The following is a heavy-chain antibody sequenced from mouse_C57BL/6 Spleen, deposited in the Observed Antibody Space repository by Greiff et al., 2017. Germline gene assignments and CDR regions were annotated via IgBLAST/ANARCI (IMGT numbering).Heavy chain of an antibody. V-gene: IGHV1-80*01. Sequence: VKVVESGAELVKPGASVKISCKASGYAFSSYWMNWVKQRPGKGLEWIGQIYPGDGDTNYNGKFKGKATLTADKSSSTAYMQLSSLTSEDSAVYFCARRTAQATGFAYWGQGTLVTVSA. CDR2: IYPGDGDT. CDR3: ARRTAQATGFAY. D-gene: IGHD3-2*02. CDR1: GYAFSSYW. J-gene: IGHJ3*01.